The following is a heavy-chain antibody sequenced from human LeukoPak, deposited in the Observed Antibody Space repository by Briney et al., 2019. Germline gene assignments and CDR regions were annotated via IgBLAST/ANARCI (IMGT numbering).Heavy chain of an antibody. D-gene: IGHD7-27*01. CDR1: GFTFSSYA. V-gene: IGHV3-30-3*01. Sequence: GGSLRLSCAASGFTFSSYAMRWVRQAPGKGLEWVAVISYDGSNKYYADSVKGRFTISRDNSKNTLYLQMNSLRAEDTAVYYCATIPSHWGSPRRYYGMDVWGQGTTVTVSS. CDR2: ISYDGSNK. CDR3: ATIPSHWGSPRRYYGMDV. J-gene: IGHJ6*02.